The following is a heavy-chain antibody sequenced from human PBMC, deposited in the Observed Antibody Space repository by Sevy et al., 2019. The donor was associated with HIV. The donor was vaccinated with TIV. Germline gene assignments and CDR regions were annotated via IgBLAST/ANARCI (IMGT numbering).Heavy chain of an antibody. CDR1: GFTFSDYY. CDR3: AREDIADRHFDY. D-gene: IGHD6-6*01. V-gene: IGHV3-11*01. CDR2: ISSSGSTI. Sequence: GGSLRISCAASGFTFSDYYINWIRQAPGKGLEWVSYISSSGSTIYYADSVKGRFTISRDNAKNSVYLQMNSLRVEDTAVYYCAREDIADRHFDYWGQGALVTVSS. J-gene: IGHJ4*02.